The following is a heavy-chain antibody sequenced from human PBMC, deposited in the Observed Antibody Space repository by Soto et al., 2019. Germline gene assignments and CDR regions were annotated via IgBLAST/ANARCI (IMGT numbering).Heavy chain of an antibody. V-gene: IGHV1-69*06. CDR3: ARDPLELTHLFDY. CDR2: IIPIFGTA. Sequence: GASVKVSCKASGGTFSSYAISWVRQAPGQGLEWMGGIIPIFGTANYAQKFQGRVTITADKSTSTAYMELSSLRSEDTAVYYCARDPLELTHLFDYWGQGTLVTVSS. CDR1: GGTFSSYA. J-gene: IGHJ4*02. D-gene: IGHD1-7*01.